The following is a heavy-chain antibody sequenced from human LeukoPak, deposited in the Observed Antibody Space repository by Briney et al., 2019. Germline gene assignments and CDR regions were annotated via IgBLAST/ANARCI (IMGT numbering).Heavy chain of an antibody. V-gene: IGHV3-49*04. CDR1: GFTFGDYA. Sequence: PGGSLTLSCTASGFTFGDYAMSWVRQAPGKGMEWVGFIRSKAYGGTTEYAASVKGRFTISRDDSKSIAYLQMNSLKTEDTAVYYCTRSVDFWSGYGFDYWGQGTLVTVSS. D-gene: IGHD3-3*01. CDR2: IRSKAYGGTT. CDR3: TRSVDFWSGYGFDY. J-gene: IGHJ4*02.